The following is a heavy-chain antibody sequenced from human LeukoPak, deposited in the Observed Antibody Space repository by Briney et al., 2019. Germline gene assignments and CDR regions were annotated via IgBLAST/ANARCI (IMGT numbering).Heavy chain of an antibody. CDR1: GFTFSIYS. J-gene: IGHJ4*02. CDR3: AKTPYVDIRMVTFDY. Sequence: GGSLRLSCAASGFTFSIYSMNWVRQAPGKGLEWVSFISGSGGSTYHVDSVKGRFTISRDNSKNTLYLQMNSLRAEDTAVYYCAKTPYVDIRMVTFDYWGQGALVTVSS. CDR2: ISGSGGST. V-gene: IGHV3-23*01. D-gene: IGHD5-18*01.